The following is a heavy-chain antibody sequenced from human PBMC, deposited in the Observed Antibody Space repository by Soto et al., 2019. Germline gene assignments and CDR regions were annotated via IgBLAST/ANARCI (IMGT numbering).Heavy chain of an antibody. V-gene: IGHV3-48*03. Sequence: PGGSLRLSCAASGFTFSAYEMHWGRQAPGQGLEWVSYISKSGGTTYYADSVKGRFTISRDDAKNSVYLQMSSLRPEDMAVYKCVREGHYYFDYWGQGALVTVSS. CDR2: ISKSGGTT. J-gene: IGHJ4*02. CDR3: VREGHYYFDY. CDR1: GFTFSAYE.